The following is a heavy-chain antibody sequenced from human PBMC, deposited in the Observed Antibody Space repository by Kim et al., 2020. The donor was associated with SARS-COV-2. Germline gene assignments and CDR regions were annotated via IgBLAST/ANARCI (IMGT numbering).Heavy chain of an antibody. D-gene: IGHD6-13*01. CDR3: ASTFPLSNSWYYFDY. Sequence: ASVKVSCKASGYTSSNYGISWVRQAPGQGLEWMGWINPLSLHTNSVEKFQDRVTMTTVPSTNTVSMELRSLASDDTAVYYCASTFPLSNSWYYFDYWGQGTLVTVSS. V-gene: IGHV1-18*04. CDR1: GYTSSNYG. CDR2: INPLSLHT. J-gene: IGHJ4*02.